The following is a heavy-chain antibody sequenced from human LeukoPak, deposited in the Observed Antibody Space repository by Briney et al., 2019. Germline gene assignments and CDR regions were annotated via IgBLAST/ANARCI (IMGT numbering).Heavy chain of an antibody. CDR2: IKQDGSEK. CDR1: GFTFRSYW. D-gene: IGHD3-9*01. J-gene: IGHJ6*02. Sequence: GGSLMLSWAASGFTFRSYWMSWVRQAPGKGLEWVANIKQDGSEKYYVDSVKGRFTIPRDNAKNSLYLQMNSLRAEDTAVYYCAKDQGYYDILTGYSIYYYYGMDVWGQGTTVTVSS. CDR3: AKDQGYYDILTGYSIYYYYGMDV. V-gene: IGHV3-7*01.